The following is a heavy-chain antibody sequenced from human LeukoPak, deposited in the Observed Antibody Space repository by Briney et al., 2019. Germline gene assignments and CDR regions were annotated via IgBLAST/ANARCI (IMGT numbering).Heavy chain of an antibody. CDR1: GFTFSSYW. V-gene: IGHV3-74*01. CDR3: VGGSYYFDY. Sequence: GRSLRLSCAASGFTFSSYWMHGVRQAPGRGLVWVSRINSDGSTTTYAYSEKGRIPDSRHNAKNTLYLQMNSLRAEDTAVYYCVGGSYYFDYWGQGTLVSVCS. D-gene: IGHD1-26*01. CDR2: INSDGSTT. J-gene: IGHJ4*02.